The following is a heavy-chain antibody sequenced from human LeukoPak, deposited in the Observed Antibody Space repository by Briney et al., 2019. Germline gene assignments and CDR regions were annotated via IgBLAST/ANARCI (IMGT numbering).Heavy chain of an antibody. CDR3: AKHRTVVTTLIDY. CDR1: GFTFSSYA. CDR2: ISGSGGST. D-gene: IGHD4-23*01. J-gene: IGHJ4*02. V-gene: IGHV3-23*01. Sequence: GGCLRLSCAASGFTFSSYAMSWVRQAPGKGLEWVSAISGSGGSTYYADSVKGRFTISRDNSKNTLYLQMNSLRAEDTAVYYCAKHRTVVTTLIDYWGQGTLVTVSS.